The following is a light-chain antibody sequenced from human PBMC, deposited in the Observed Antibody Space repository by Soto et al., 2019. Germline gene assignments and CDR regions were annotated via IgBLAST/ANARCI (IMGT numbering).Light chain of an antibody. V-gene: IGKV3-15*01. Sequence: EIVMTRSPATLSVSPGERATLSCRASQSVSSNLAWYQQKPGQTTKLLIYVASTRATGIPARFSGSGSGTEFTLTISSLQSEDFAVYYCQQYNVWPLTFGGGTKVEFK. CDR1: QSVSSN. CDR2: VAS. J-gene: IGKJ4*01. CDR3: QQYNVWPLT.